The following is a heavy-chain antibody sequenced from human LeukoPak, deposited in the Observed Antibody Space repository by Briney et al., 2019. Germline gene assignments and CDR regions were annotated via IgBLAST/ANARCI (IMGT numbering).Heavy chain of an antibody. CDR3: TTANGIAAAFYFDY. J-gene: IGHJ4*02. V-gene: IGHV3-15*01. D-gene: IGHD6-13*01. CDR1: GFTFSNAW. CDR2: IKSNAEGGTT. Sequence: TGGSLRLSCATSGFTFSNAWMSWVRQAPGKGLEWVGCIKSNAEGGTTDYAAPVKGRFTISRDDSKTTLYLQMNTLKSEDAALYYCTTANGIAAAFYFDYWGQGTLVTVSS.